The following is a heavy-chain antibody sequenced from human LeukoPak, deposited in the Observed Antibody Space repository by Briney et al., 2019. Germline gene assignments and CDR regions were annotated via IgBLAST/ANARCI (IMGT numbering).Heavy chain of an antibody. J-gene: IGHJ4*02. V-gene: IGHV1-18*01. Sequence: GASVKVSCKASGYTFTSYGISWVRQAPGQGLEWMGWISAYNGNTNYAQKLQGRVTMTTDTSTSTAYMELRSLRSDDTAVYYCVRDSSPIVVVPAANDYWGQGTLVTVSS. CDR1: GYTFTSYG. CDR3: VRDSSPIVVVPAANDY. D-gene: IGHD2-2*01. CDR2: ISAYNGNT.